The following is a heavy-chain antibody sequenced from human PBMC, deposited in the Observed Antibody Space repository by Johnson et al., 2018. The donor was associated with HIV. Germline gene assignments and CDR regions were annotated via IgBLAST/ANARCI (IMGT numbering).Heavy chain of an antibody. CDR1: GFTFSDAS. D-gene: IGHD2-8*01. Sequence: VQLVESGGGLVKPGGSLRLSCTASGFTFSDASMSWVRQAPGKGLEWVGRIKSKTDGGTTDYAAPVKGGFTISRDDSKNTLYLQMNSLRAEDTAVYYCAKGLMRGAFDMWGQGTMVTVSS. V-gene: IGHV3-15*01. CDR3: AKGLMRGAFDM. CDR2: IKSKTDGGTT. J-gene: IGHJ3*02.